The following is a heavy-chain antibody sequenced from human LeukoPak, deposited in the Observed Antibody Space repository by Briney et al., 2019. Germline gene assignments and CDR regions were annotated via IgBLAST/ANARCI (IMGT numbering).Heavy chain of an antibody. CDR1: GYTFTRNG. D-gene: IGHD2-21*02. Sequence: ASVNVSCKAAGYTFTRNGVHWVRQAPGQRLEWMGWINGGNGNTKYSQKFQDRVTITRDTSASTAYMELSSLRSEDTAVYYCARGCGSDCPNAEYFHHWGQGTLVIVSS. CDR2: INGGNGNT. J-gene: IGHJ1*01. CDR3: ARGCGSDCPNAEYFHH. V-gene: IGHV1-3*01.